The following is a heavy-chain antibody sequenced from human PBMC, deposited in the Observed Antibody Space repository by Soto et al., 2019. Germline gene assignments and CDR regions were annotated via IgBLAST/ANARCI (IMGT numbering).Heavy chain of an antibody. CDR1: SDSISNGAYY. V-gene: IGHV4-31*03. Sequence: QVQLQESGPGLVKPSQTLSLTCTVSSDSISNGAYYWSWIRQHPGKGPEWIGFIRHSGDTFYNPSLKNRVLISVDTSKNQFSLELNSVTAADTAVYYCARGELWWDSRGQGNLGTVAS. D-gene: IGHD2-21*01. CDR3: ARGELWWDS. CDR2: IRHSGDT. J-gene: IGHJ4*02.